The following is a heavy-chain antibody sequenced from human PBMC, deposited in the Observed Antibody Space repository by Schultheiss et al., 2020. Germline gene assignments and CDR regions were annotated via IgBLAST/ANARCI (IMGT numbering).Heavy chain of an antibody. CDR2: ISSSGSTI. CDR3: ARGTYYYDSSGYYYVWRNVDAFDI. J-gene: IGHJ3*02. CDR1: GFIFSDHY. D-gene: IGHD3-22*01. V-gene: IGHV3-11*04. Sequence: GASLRLSCVASGFIFSDHYMDWVRQAPGKGLEWVSYISSSGSTIYYADSVKGRFTISRDNAKNSLYLQMNSLRAEDTAVYYCARGTYYYDSSGYYYVWRNVDAFDIWGKGTMVTVSS.